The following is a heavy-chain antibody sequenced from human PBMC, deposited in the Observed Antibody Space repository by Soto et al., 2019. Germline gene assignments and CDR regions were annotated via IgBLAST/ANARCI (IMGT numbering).Heavy chain of an antibody. CDR3: AKESYSKFALDY. Sequence: ESGGGVVQPGRSLRLSCAASGFTFSSYGMHWVRQAPGKGLEWVAVISYDGSNKYYADSVKGRFTISRDNSKNTLYLQMNSLRAEDTAVYYCAKESYSKFALDYWGQGTLVTVSS. CDR1: GFTFSSYG. J-gene: IGHJ4*02. CDR2: ISYDGSNK. D-gene: IGHD4-4*01. V-gene: IGHV3-30*18.